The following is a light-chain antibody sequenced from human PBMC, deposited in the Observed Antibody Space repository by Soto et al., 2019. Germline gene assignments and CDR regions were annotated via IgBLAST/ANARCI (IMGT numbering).Light chain of an antibody. CDR2: DVA. CDR3: CSYAGGYTYL. Sequence: QSVLTQPRSVSGAPGQSVTISCTGSGNDVGAYNYGSWYQQHPGRPPKLMIYDVARWPSGVPDRFSGSKSGNTASLAISGLQAEDEADYFCCSYAGGYTYLFGTGTKVTVL. CDR1: GNDVGAYNY. V-gene: IGLV2-11*01. J-gene: IGLJ1*01.